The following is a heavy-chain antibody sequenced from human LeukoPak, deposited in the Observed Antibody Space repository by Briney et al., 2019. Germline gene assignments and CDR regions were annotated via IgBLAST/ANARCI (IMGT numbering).Heavy chain of an antibody. CDR3: ARDLVVAAGVRLQH. CDR1: GFTFSSYG. D-gene: IGHD6-13*01. V-gene: IGHV3-33*01. J-gene: IGHJ1*01. Sequence: GGSLRLSCAASGFTFSSYGMHWVRQAPGKGLEWVAIIWYDGSNKCYADSVKGRLAISRDNSKNTVYLQVNNLRVEDTAVYYCARDLVVAAGVRLQHWGQGTLVTVSS. CDR2: IWYDGSNK.